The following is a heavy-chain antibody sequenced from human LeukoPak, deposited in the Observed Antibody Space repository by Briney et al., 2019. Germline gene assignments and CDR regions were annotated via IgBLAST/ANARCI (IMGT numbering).Heavy chain of an antibody. J-gene: IGHJ4*02. CDR3: TKYSGRIDY. Sequence: GRSLRLSCTSSGFTFGDYAMSWFRQAPGKGLEWVAFIRGKAYGGTTEYAASVKGRFIISRDDSKSIAYLQMNSLKTEDTAVYYCTKYSGRIDYWGQRTLVTVSS. CDR2: IRGKAYGGTT. D-gene: IGHD5-18*01. V-gene: IGHV3-49*03. CDR1: GFTFGDYA.